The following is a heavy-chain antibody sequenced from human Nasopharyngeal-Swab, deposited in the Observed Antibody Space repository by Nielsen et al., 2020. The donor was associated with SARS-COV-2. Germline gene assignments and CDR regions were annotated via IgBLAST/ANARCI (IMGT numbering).Heavy chain of an antibody. CDR2: IIPSLERS. CDR3: ASRVVPSTGFDY. V-gene: IGHV1-69*04. D-gene: IGHD2-15*01. CDR1: GGTLNTYA. J-gene: IGHJ4*02. Sequence: SSVQVSCKASGGTLNTYAITWVRQAPGQGLEWLGRIIPSLERSNYAQRFQGRVTITADKSTSTFYRELSSLRFEDTAVYYCASRVVPSTGFDYWGQGTLVTVSS.